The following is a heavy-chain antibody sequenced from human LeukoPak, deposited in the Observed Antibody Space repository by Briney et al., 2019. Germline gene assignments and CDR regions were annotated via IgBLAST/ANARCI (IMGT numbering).Heavy chain of an antibody. CDR1: GFTFSSYE. CDR3: ARGPPYGSGKFGPFDY. D-gene: IGHD3-10*01. Sequence: GGSLRLSCAVSGFTFSSYEMNWVRQAPGKGLEWVSYISSSGFNIYYADSVKGRFTISRDNAKNSLYLQMNSLRTEDTAVYYCARGPPYGSGKFGPFDYWGQGTLVTVSS. J-gene: IGHJ4*02. CDR2: ISSSGFNI. V-gene: IGHV3-48*03.